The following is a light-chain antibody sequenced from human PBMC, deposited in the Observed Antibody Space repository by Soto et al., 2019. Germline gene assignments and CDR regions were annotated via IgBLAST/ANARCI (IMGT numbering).Light chain of an antibody. J-gene: IGKJ5*01. CDR1: QSVSSSY. CDR2: DAS. CDR3: QQYGSSPIT. Sequence: EIVLTQSPGTLSLSPGERATLSCRASQSVSSSYLAWYHQKPGQAPRLLIYDASSRATGIPDRFSGSGSGTDFTLTISRLEPEDFAVYYCQQYGSSPITVGQGTRLEIK. V-gene: IGKV3-20*01.